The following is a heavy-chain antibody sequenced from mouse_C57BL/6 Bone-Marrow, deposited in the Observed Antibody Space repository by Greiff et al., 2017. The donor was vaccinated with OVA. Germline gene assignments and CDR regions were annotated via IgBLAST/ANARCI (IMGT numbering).Heavy chain of an antibody. J-gene: IGHJ3*01. CDR3: ANYGGSSWFAY. CDR1: GYTFTSYW. CDR2: IYPGSGST. V-gene: IGHV1-55*01. Sequence: QVHVKQPGAELVKPGASVKMSCKASGYTFTSYWITWVKQRPGQGLEWIGDIYPGSGSTNYNEKFKSKATLTVDTSSSSAYMQLSSLTSEDSAVYYCANYGGSSWFAYWGQGTLVTVSA. D-gene: IGHD1-1*01.